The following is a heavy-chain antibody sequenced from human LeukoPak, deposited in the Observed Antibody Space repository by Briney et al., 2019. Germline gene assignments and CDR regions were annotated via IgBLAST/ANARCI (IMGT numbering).Heavy chain of an antibody. CDR1: GDSISGGYY. V-gene: IGHV4-38-2*02. Sequence: PSETLSLACSVSGDSISGGYYWGWIRQPPGKGLEWIGNIYHSGNLYYNPSLKSRVTISVDTSNNQFSLKMSPVTAADTAVYYCARNNWNWFDPWGQGTLVTVSS. J-gene: IGHJ5*02. D-gene: IGHD1-20*01. CDR2: IYHSGNL. CDR3: ARNNWNWFDP.